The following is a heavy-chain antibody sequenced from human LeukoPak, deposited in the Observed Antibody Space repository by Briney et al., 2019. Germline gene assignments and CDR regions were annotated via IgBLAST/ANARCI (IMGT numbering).Heavy chain of an antibody. V-gene: IGHV4-59*12. D-gene: IGHD3-9*01. CDR3: ASVDILTSYSFDH. Sequence: SETLSLTCTVSGASIRSYYWSWIRQPPGKGLEWIGNIYYSGSTNYNPSLKSRVTISVDPSNNQFSLNVNSVTAADTAVYYCASVDILTSYSFDHWGQGTLVTVSS. CDR2: IYYSGST. CDR1: GASIRSYY. J-gene: IGHJ5*02.